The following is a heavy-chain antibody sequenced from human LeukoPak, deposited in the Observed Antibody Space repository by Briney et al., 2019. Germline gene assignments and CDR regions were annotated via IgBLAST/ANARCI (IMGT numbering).Heavy chain of an antibody. CDR1: GGSISSGGYS. Sequence: SETLSLTCAVSGGSISSGGYSWSWIRQPPGKGLEWIGYIYHSGSTYYNPSLKSRVTISVDRSKNQFSLKLSSVTAADTAVYYCARGITAVPAVPIRHDAFDIWGQGTMVTVSS. D-gene: IGHD2-2*01. CDR3: ARGITAVPAVPIRHDAFDI. CDR2: IYHSGST. V-gene: IGHV4-30-2*01. J-gene: IGHJ3*02.